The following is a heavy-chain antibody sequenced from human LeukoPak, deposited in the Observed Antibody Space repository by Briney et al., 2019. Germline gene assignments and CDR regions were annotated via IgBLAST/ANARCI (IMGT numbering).Heavy chain of an antibody. V-gene: IGHV1-69*05. CDR1: GGTFSSYA. CDR3: ARDRDGDYVFDY. CDR2: IIPIFGTA. D-gene: IGHD4-17*01. J-gene: IGHJ4*02. Sequence: GASVKVSCKASGGTFSSYAISWVRQAPGQGLEWMGGIIPIFGTANYAQKFQGRVTMTRDTSTSTVYMELSSLRSEDTAVYYCARDRDGDYVFDYWGQGTLVTVSS.